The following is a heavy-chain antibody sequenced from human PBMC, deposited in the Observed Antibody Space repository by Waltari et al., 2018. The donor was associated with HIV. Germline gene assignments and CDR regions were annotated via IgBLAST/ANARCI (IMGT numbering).Heavy chain of an antibody. CDR1: GYTFASYD. V-gene: IGHV1-8*01. Sequence: QVQLVQSGAEVKKPGASVKISCKTSGYTFASYDINWVRQVTGQGLEWMGWMNPNSGNTGYAQKFQGRVTMTRDTSTNIAYMELSSLRSEDTALYYCARAFCSRTRCYRGDFDFWGQGTLVTVSS. CDR2: MNPNSGNT. D-gene: IGHD2-2*02. CDR3: ARAFCSRTRCYRGDFDF. J-gene: IGHJ4*02.